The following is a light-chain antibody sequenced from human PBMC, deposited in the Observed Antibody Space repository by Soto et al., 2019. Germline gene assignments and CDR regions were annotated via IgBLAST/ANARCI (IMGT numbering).Light chain of an antibody. CDR2: QAS. J-gene: IGKJ1*01. CDR1: QSTSSY. V-gene: IGKV1-5*03. CDR3: QQYSSHST. Sequence: DIQMTQSHSTLSASLGDRFTITCLASQSTSSYLAWYQQKPGKAPNLLIYQASSLENGVPSRFSGSGSGTEFSLTISSLQPDDFATYYCQQYSSHSTFGQGTKVDIK.